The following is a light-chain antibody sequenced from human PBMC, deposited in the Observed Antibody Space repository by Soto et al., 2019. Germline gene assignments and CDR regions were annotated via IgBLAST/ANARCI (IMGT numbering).Light chain of an antibody. Sequence: DIQVTQSPPTLSASVGDRVTITCRASQTISTWMAWYQQKPGKAPKLLVYDASTLQSGVASRFSGSGSGTEFTLIISGLQPDDSATYYCQQYNSYLWTFGQGTKVDIK. CDR3: QQYNSYLWT. J-gene: IGKJ1*01. CDR1: QTISTW. CDR2: DAS. V-gene: IGKV1-5*01.